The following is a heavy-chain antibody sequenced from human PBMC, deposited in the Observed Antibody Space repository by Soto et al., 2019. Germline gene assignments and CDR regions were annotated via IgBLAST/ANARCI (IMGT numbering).Heavy chain of an antibody. V-gene: IGHV1-69*13. CDR3: ARDSSHIKYYYDSSGYPGVY. CDR2: IIPIFGTA. D-gene: IGHD3-22*01. Sequence: SVKVSCKASGGTFSSYAISWVRQAPGQGLEWMGGIIPIFGTANYAQKFQGRVTITADESTSTAYMELSSLRSEDTAVYYCARDSSHIKYYYDSSGYPGVYWGQGTLVTVSS. CDR1: GGTFSSYA. J-gene: IGHJ4*02.